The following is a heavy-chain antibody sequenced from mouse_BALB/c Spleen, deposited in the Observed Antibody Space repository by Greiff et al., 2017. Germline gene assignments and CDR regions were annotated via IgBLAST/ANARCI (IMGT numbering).Heavy chain of an antibody. CDR3: ARARTTVVVDY. D-gene: IGHD1-1*01. CDR1: GFTFSSYA. Sequence: EVQGVESGGGLVKPGGSLKLSCAASGFTFSSYAMSWVRQTPEKRLEWVASISSGGSTYYPDSVKGRFTISRDNARNILYLQMSSLRSEDTAMYYCARARTTVVVDYWGQGTSVTVSS. CDR2: ISSGGST. V-gene: IGHV5-6-5*01. J-gene: IGHJ4*01.